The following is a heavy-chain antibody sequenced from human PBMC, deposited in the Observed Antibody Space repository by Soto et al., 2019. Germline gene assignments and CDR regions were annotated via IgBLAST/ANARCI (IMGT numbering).Heavy chain of an antibody. CDR3: ARLYCGGDCYSGRWFDP. D-gene: IGHD2-21*02. V-gene: IGHV4-30-4*02. CDR2: IYYSGST. Sequence: SDTLSLTCTVSGVSISSGDYYRILIRQPPGKGLEWIGYIYYSGSTYYNPSLKSRVTISVDTSKNQSSLKLSSVTAADTAVYYCARLYCGGDCYSGRWFDPWGQGTLVTVSS. CDR1: GVSISSGDYY. J-gene: IGHJ5*02.